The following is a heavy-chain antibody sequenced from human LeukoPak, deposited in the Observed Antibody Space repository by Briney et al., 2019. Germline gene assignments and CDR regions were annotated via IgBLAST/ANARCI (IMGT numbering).Heavy chain of an antibody. CDR2: IYYSGST. V-gene: IGHV4-31*03. J-gene: IGHJ5*02. D-gene: IGHD3-10*01. Sequence: SQTLSLTCTVSGGSISSGGYYWSWIRQHPGKGLEWIGYIYYSGSTYYNPSLKSRVTISVDTSKNQFSLKLSSVTAADTAVYYCARGRRHYYGSGNLFDPWGQGTLVTVSS. CDR3: ARGRRHYYGSGNLFDP. CDR1: GGSISSGGYY.